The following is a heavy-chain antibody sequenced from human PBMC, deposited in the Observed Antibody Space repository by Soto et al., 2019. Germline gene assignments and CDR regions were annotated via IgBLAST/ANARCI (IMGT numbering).Heavy chain of an antibody. V-gene: IGHV3-53*01. CDR2: IYSGGST. D-gene: IGHD6-19*01. J-gene: IGHJ6*02. Sequence: GGSLRLSCAASGFTVSSNYMSWVRQAPGKRLEWVSVIYSGGSTYYADSVKGRFTISRDNSKNTLYLQMNSLRAEDTAVYYCARDRSSGWSYYYYGMDVWGQGTTVTVSS. CDR1: GFTVSSNY. CDR3: ARDRSSGWSYYYYGMDV.